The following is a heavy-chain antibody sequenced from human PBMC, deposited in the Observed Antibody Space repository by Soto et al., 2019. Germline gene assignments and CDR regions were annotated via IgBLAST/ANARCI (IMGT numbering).Heavy chain of an antibody. V-gene: IGHV5-51*01. D-gene: IGHD1-26*01. CDR1: GYSVTSYW. Sequence: PGESLKISCKGSGYSVTSYWIGWVLELPGKGLEWMGIIYPGDSDTRYSLSFQGQVTISADKSISTAYLQWSSLKASDTAMYYCARLILGATDAFDIWGQGTMVTVSS. CDR3: ARLILGATDAFDI. CDR2: IYPGDSDT. J-gene: IGHJ3*02.